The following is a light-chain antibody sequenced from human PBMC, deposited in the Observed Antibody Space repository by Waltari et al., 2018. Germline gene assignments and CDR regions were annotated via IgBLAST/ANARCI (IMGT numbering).Light chain of an antibody. V-gene: IGLV1-44*01. J-gene: IGLJ2*01. CDR2: SNN. Sequence: QSVLTQPPSASGPPGQTATISCPGRTSNICSHTLNSYQQLPRPAPNLLTQSNNRRPSGVPDRFSGSRSGTSASLIISGLQSEDEAEYFCAAWDDSLKAVLFGGGTKLTVL. CDR1: TSNICSHT. CDR3: AAWDDSLKAVL.